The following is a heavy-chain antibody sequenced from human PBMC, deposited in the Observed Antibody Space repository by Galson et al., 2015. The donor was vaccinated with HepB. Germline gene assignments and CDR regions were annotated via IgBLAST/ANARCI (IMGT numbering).Heavy chain of an antibody. CDR2: IDPRDSYT. Sequence: QSGAEVIKPGESLRISCKASGSDFTTYWISWVRQMPGKGLEWMGRIDPRDSYTNYSTSIQGHVTISDDKSLSTDYLQWSSLKASDTAMYFCAKHVLPYTSGWYGYFDYWGQGTLVTVSS. CDR3: AKHVLPYTSGWYGYFDY. D-gene: IGHD6-19*01. V-gene: IGHV5-10-1*01. J-gene: IGHJ4*02. CDR1: GSDFTTYW.